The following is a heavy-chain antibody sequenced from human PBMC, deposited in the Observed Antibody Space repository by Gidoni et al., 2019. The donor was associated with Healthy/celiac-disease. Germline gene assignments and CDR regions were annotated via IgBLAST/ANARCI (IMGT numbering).Heavy chain of an antibody. CDR1: GGTFSSYA. Sequence: QVQLVQSGAEVKKPGSSVKVSCKASGGTFSSYAISWVRQAPGQGLEWMGGIIPIFGIANYAQKFQGRVTITADKSTSTAYMELSSLRSEDTAVYYCASNIVVVPAAILDYYYYGMDVWGQGTTVTVSS. CDR2: IIPIFGIA. J-gene: IGHJ6*02. V-gene: IGHV1-69*17. D-gene: IGHD2-2*01. CDR3: ASNIVVVPAAILDYYYYGMDV.